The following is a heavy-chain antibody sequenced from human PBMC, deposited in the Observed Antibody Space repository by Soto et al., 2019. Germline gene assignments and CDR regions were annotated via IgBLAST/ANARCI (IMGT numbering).Heavy chain of an antibody. Sequence: SETLSLTCAVSGGSLSSSSWWSWVRQPPGKALEWLGEIYYSGSTKYNPSLNSRVTISADQSKNDFSLKLSSVTAADTAVYYCARDGSVHRSGGSCYRAFDYWGQGTLVTVSS. V-gene: IGHV4-4*02. CDR2: IYYSGST. J-gene: IGHJ4*02. CDR3: ARDGSVHRSGGSCYRAFDY. CDR1: GGSLSSSSW. D-gene: IGHD2-15*01.